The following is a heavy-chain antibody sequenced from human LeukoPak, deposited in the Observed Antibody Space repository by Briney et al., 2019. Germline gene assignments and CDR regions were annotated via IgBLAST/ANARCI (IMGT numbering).Heavy chain of an antibody. J-gene: IGHJ3*02. CDR2: VYTSGST. CDR3: ARRTTITTNGAFDI. CDR1: GGSISSGSYY. Sequence: SETLSLTCTVSGGSISSGSYYWSWIRQPAGKGLEWIGRVYTSGSTNYNPSLKSRVTMSVDTSKNQFSLKLSSVTAADTAMYYCARRTTITTNGAFDIWGQGTMVAVSS. V-gene: IGHV4-61*02. D-gene: IGHD1-1*01.